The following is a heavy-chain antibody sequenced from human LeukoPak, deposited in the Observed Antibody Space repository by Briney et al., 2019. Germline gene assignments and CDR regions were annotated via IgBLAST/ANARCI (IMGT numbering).Heavy chain of an antibody. V-gene: IGHV4-39*01. CDR1: GGSMSSSSFY. CDR3: ARHSSYYYESSGYKN. J-gene: IGHJ4*02. CDR2: IYYSGST. D-gene: IGHD3-22*01. Sequence: PSETLSLTCTVSGGSMSSSSFYWDWIRQPPGKGLEWIGSIYYSGSTYYNPSLKSRFTIAVDLSKNQFSLRLSSVTAADTAVYYCARHSSYYYESSGYKNWGQGTLVTVSS.